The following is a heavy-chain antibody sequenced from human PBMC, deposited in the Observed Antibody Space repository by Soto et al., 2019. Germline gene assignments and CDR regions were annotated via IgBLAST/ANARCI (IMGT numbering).Heavy chain of an antibody. CDR3: ARDRSTYGGGGTGEVKENWFDP. CDR2: AYYSGDT. J-gene: IGHJ5*02. CDR1: GGSISRYY. Sequence: SETLSLTCSVSGGSISRYYWSWIRQPPGKGLEWIGYAYYSGDTGYNPSLKSRVTMAVDTSKSQVSLKLSSVTAADTAVYYCARDRSTYGGGGTGEVKENWFDPWGQGALVTVSS. D-gene: IGHD2-8*01. V-gene: IGHV4-59*01.